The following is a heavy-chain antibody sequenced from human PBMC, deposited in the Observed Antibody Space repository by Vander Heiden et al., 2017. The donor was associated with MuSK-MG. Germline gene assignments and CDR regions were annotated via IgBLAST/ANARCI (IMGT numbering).Heavy chain of an antibody. CDR2: ISNGGTYI. J-gene: IGHJ4*02. CDR3: ARAETIADY. D-gene: IGHD3-10*01. V-gene: IGHV3-21*01. Sequence: EVQLVESGGGLVKPGGSLRLSCAASRFTLRSEYMNWVRQAPGKGLEWVSSISNGGTYIHYTDSVKGRFTISRDNAKNSLYLQMNSLRPEDTAVYYCARAETIADYWGQGTLVTVSS. CDR1: RFTLRSEY.